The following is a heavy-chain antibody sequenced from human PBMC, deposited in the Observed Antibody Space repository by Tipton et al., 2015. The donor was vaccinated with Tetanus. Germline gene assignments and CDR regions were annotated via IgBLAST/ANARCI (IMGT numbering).Heavy chain of an antibody. V-gene: IGHV4-30-2*01. J-gene: IGHJ4*02. D-gene: IGHD5-12*01. CDR3: VRGRGLGAYSFGFEY. CDR1: GGSLKSGGYY. Sequence: TLSLTCNVSGGSLKSGGYYWTWIRQHPVRGLEWLGYIYQTDSTYYNPSVRSRLTLSLRRSKNQVSLKLSSVTAADTAVYYCVRGRGLGAYSFGFEYWGQGALVTVSS. CDR2: IYQTDST.